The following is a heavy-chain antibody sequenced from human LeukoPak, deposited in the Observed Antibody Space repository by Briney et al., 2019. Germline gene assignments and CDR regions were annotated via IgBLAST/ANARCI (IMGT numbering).Heavy chain of an antibody. CDR2: ISAYNGNT. D-gene: IGHD3-22*01. CDR3: ARGGYYYDSSGYYVDY. CDR1: GHTFTSYG. Sequence: ASVKVSCKASGHTFTSYGISWVRQAPGQGLEWMGWISAYNGNTNYAQKLQGRVTMTTDTSTSTAYMELRSLRSDDTAVYYCARGGYYYDSSGYYVDYWGQGTLVTVSS. J-gene: IGHJ4*02. V-gene: IGHV1-18*01.